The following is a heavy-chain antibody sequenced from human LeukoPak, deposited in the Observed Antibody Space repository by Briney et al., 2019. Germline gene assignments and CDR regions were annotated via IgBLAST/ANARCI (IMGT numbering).Heavy chain of an antibody. CDR3: ARGRFKDIVAMTYYFDY. CDR2: INPNSGGT. J-gene: IGHJ4*02. V-gene: IGHV1-2*04. D-gene: IGHD5-12*01. CDR1: GYTFTGYY. Sequence: ASVKVSCKASGYTFTGYYMHCVRQAPGQGLEWMGWINPNSGGTNYAQKFQGWVTMTRDTSISTAYMELSRLRSDDTAVYYCARGRFKDIVAMTYYFDYWGQGTLVTVSS.